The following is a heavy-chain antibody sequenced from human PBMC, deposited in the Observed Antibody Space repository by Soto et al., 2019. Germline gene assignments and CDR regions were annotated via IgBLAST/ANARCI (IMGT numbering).Heavy chain of an antibody. CDR3: ARDDYGSAGMDV. CDR2: IYPSGTT. J-gene: IGHJ6*01. CDR1: GDSFSNYY. D-gene: IGHD3-10*01. Sequence: QVQLQESGPGLVKPSETLSLTCTVSGDSFSNYYWSWIRQPAGKGLEWIGRIYPSGTTNYNPSLKSRLTMSRETSKNQFSLSLRSVTAADTAVYFCARDDYGSAGMDVW. V-gene: IGHV4-4*07.